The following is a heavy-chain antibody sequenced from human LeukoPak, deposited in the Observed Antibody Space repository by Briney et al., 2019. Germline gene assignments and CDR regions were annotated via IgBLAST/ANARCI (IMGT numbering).Heavy chain of an antibody. CDR1: GYTFTSYY. V-gene: IGHV1-46*01. CDR2: INPSGGST. D-gene: IGHD1-20*01. Sequence: ASVKVSCKASGYTFTSYYMHWVRQAPGQGLGWMGMINPSGGSTSYAQKFQGRVTMTRDTSTSTVYMELSSLRSEDTAVYYCARGPPVTGTVLPLNYWGQGTLVTVSS. J-gene: IGHJ4*02. CDR3: ARGPPVTGTVLPLNY.